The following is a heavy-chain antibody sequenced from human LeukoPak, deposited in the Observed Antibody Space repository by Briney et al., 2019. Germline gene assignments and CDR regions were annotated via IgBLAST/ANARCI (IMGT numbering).Heavy chain of an antibody. CDR3: ARDAERYYYYTDV. CDR2: INPNSGGT. CDR1: GYTFTGYY. J-gene: IGHJ6*03. Sequence: ASVKVSCKASGYTFTGYYMHWVRQAPGQGLEWMGWINPNSGGTNYAQKFQGRVTMTRDTSISTAYMELSRLRSDDTAVYYCARDAERYYYYTDVWGKGTTVTVSS. V-gene: IGHV1-2*02. D-gene: IGHD1-1*01.